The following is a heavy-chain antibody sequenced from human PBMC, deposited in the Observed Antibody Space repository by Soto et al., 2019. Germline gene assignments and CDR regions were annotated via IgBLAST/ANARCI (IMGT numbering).Heavy chain of an antibody. J-gene: IGHJ4*02. CDR3: ARDSSAYTKDFDY. CDR2: IITVNGNT. V-gene: IGHV1-3*04. Sequence: SGAEVKKPGASVKVSCKASGYSFTSYALHWVRQAPGQRLEWMGWIITVNGNTKYSQKFQGRVTFTRDTSASTVYMELSSLTSEDTAVYYCARDSSAYTKDFDYWGQGTLVTVSS. D-gene: IGHD2-2*02. CDR1: GYSFTSYA.